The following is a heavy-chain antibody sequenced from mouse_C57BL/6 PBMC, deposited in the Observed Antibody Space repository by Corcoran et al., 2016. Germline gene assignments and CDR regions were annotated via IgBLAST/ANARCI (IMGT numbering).Heavy chain of an antibody. J-gene: IGHJ1*03. V-gene: IGHV1-26*01. Sequence: EVQLQQSGPELVKPGTSVKISCKPSGYTFTDYYMNWVKQSHGKSLEWIGDINPNNGGTSYNQKFKGKATLTLDKSSSTAYMELRSLTSEDSADYYCARGDYGSSYTAYFDVWGTGTTVTVSS. CDR2: INPNNGGT. CDR1: GYTFTDYY. D-gene: IGHD1-1*01. CDR3: ARGDYGSSYTAYFDV.